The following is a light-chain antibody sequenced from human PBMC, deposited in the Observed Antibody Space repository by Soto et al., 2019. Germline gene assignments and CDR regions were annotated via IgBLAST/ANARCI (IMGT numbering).Light chain of an antibody. J-gene: IGKJ1*01. CDR1: QSISSNY. CDR3: QQYGSSPRT. Sequence: EIVLTQSPGTLSLSPGERATLSCRASQSISSNYLAWYQQKPGQAPRLLIYGASSRATGIRDRFSGSGSATDFTLTISSLEPEDFAVYYCQQYGSSPRTFGQGTKVDIK. CDR2: GAS. V-gene: IGKV3-20*01.